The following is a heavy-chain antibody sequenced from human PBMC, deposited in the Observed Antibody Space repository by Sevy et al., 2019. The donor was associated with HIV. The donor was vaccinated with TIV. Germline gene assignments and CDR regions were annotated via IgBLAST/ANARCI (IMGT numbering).Heavy chain of an antibody. CDR2: ISDSAYKT. Sequence: GGSLRLSCAASGFTFSNYAMSWVRQAPGKGLEWVSGISDSAYKTYYADSVKGRFTISSDNSKNSPYLHMNSLRAEDTAVYYCTKDEAYTVATSYYFDYWGQGTLVTVSS. V-gene: IGHV3-23*01. CDR3: TKDEAYTVATSYYFDY. D-gene: IGHD5-12*01. CDR1: GFTFSNYA. J-gene: IGHJ4*02.